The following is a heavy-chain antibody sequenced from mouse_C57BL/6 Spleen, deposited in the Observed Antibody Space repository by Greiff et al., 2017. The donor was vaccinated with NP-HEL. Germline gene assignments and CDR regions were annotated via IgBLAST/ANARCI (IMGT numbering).Heavy chain of an antibody. V-gene: IGHV1-54*01. CDR3: ARGTTVVATDY. Sequence: QVQLQQSGAELVRPGTSVKVSCKASGYAFTNYLIGWVKQRPGQGLEWIGVINPGSGGTNYNEKFKGKATLTADKSSSTAYMQLSSLTSEDSAVYFCARGTTVVATDYWGQGTTLTVSS. CDR2: INPGSGGT. D-gene: IGHD1-1*01. CDR1: GYAFTNYL. J-gene: IGHJ2*01.